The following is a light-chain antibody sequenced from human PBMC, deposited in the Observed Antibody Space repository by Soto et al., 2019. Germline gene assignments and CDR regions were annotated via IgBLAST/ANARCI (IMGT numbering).Light chain of an antibody. V-gene: IGKV4-1*01. CDR2: WAS. J-gene: IGKJ2*01. Sequence: EIVLTQSPGTLSLSPGERATLSCRASQSVGSSYLAWYQQKPGQPPKLLIYWASTRESGVPDRFSGSGSGTDFTLTISSLQAEDVAVYYCQQYYSTPPYTFGQGTKLEIK. CDR1: QSVGSSY. CDR3: QQYYSTPPYT.